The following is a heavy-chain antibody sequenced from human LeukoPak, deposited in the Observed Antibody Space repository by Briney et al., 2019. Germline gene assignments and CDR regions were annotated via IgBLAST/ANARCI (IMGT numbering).Heavy chain of an antibody. CDR2: MNPNSGNT. J-gene: IGHJ6*03. CDR3: ARAAYGDHDIGDYYYYYMDV. CDR1: GYTFTSYD. Sequence: GASVKVSCKASGYTFTSYDINWVRQATGQGLEWMEWMNPNSGNTGYAQKFQGRVTITRNTSISTAYMELSSLRSEDTAVYYCARAAYGDHDIGDYYYYYMDVWGKGTTATISS. V-gene: IGHV1-8*03. D-gene: IGHD4-17*01.